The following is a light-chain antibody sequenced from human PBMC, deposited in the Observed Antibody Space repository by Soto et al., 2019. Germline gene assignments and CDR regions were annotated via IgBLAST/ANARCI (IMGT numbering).Light chain of an antibody. CDR2: GAS. CDR1: QSVSSN. Sequence: DIVMTQSPATLSVSPGERATLSCRASQSVSSNLAWYQQKPGQAPRLLIYGASTRASGIPARFSGSGSGTDFILTISSQQSEDFAYYYCQQYNNWGTFGQGTKVEIK. CDR3: QQYNNWGT. V-gene: IGKV3-15*01. J-gene: IGKJ1*01.